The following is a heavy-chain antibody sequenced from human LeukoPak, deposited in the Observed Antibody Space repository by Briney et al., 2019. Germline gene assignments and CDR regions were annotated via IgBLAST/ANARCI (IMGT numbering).Heavy chain of an antibody. J-gene: IGHJ5*02. V-gene: IGHV1-69*13. D-gene: IGHD4-17*01. CDR1: GGTFSSYA. Sequence: GASVKVSCKASGGTFSSYAISWVRQAPGQGLEWMGGIIPIFGTANYAQKFQGRVTITADESTSTAYMELSSLRSEDTAVYYCARDKNRDYGDYWFDPWGQGTLVTVSS. CDR2: IIPIFGTA. CDR3: ARDKNRDYGDYWFDP.